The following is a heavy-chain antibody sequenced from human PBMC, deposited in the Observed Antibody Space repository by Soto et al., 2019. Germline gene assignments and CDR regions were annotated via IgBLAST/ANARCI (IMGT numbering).Heavy chain of an antibody. D-gene: IGHD3-10*01. CDR1: GGSISSGDYY. CDR2: IYYSGST. V-gene: IGHV4-30-4*01. Sequence: SETLSLTCTVSGGSISSGDYYWSWIRQPPGKGLEWIGYIYYSGSTYYNPSLKSRVTISVDTSTNQFSLKLSSVTAADTAVYYCAREPRGVDSRAAFDIWGQGTMVTVSS. J-gene: IGHJ3*02. CDR3: AREPRGVDSRAAFDI.